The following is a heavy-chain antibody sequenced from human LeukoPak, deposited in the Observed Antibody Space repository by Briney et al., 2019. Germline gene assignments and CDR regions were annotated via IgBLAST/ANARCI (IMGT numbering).Heavy chain of an antibody. CDR1: GGSISSSSNY. D-gene: IGHD6-13*01. Sequence: PSETLSLTCTVSGGSISSSSNYWGWIRQPPGKGLEWIGSIYYSGSTYYNPSLKSRVTISVDTSKNQFSLKVTSVTAADTAMYYCARDRLIAAAGTLAGMDVWGKGTTVTVSS. CDR3: ARDRLIAAAGTLAGMDV. CDR2: IYYSGST. V-gene: IGHV4-39*02. J-gene: IGHJ6*04.